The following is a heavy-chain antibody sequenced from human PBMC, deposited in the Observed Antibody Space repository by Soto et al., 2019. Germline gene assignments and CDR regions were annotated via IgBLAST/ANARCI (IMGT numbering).Heavy chain of an antibody. CDR2: ISGSGDST. D-gene: IGHD6-19*01. V-gene: IGHV3-23*01. CDR3: ARFSSGWSYGEFFQH. CDR1: GFTFNSYA. J-gene: IGHJ1*01. Sequence: PGGSLRLSCVASGFTFNSYAMTWVRQAPGKGLEWVSAISGSGDSTYYADSVKGRFTISRDNSKNTLYLKINSLRAEDTAVYYCARFSSGWSYGEFFQHWGQGTLVTVSS.